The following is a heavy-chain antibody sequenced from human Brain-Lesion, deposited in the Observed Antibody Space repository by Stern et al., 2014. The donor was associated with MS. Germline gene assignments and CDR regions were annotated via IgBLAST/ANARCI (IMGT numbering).Heavy chain of an antibody. V-gene: IGHV4-39*01. J-gene: IGHJ4*02. CDR1: GGSISSSSYY. CDR3: AKLWLGELPESPFDY. Sequence: VQLQESGPGLVKPSETLSLTCTVSGGSISSSSYYWGWIRQPPGKGLEWIGGIYYRGSTYYQPSLQSRVTLSMDSTKNPSPPRLSSGTAADTAVYFCAKLWLGELPESPFDYWGQGTLVTVSS. CDR2: IYYRGST. D-gene: IGHD3-10*01.